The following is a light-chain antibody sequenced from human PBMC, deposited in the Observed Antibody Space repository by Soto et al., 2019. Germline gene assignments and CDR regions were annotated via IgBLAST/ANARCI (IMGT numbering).Light chain of an antibody. V-gene: IGKV3-20*01. CDR3: QQYSDSPYT. CDR1: QSVGSSY. CDR2: GAS. Sequence: DIVLTQSRGTLSLSPGERATLSCRASQSVGSSYLAWYQQEFGQPPRLLIYGASNRATGIPDRFSGSGSGTDYTLTVSRLEPEDFAVYYCQQYSDSPYTFGQGTKVDIK. J-gene: IGKJ2*01.